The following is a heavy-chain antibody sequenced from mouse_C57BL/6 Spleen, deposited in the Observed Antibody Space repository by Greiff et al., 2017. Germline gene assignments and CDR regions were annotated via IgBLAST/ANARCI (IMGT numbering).Heavy chain of an antibody. V-gene: IGHV14-4*01. CDR3: ATGDYDEG. CDR1: GFNIKDDY. CDR2: IDPENGDT. Sequence: EVQLQQSGAELVRPGASVKLSCTASGFNIKDDYMHWVKQRPEQGLEWIGWIDPENGDTEYASKFQGKATITADTSSNTAYLQLSSLTSEDTAVYYCATGDYDEGWGQGTTLTVSS. J-gene: IGHJ2*01. D-gene: IGHD2-4*01.